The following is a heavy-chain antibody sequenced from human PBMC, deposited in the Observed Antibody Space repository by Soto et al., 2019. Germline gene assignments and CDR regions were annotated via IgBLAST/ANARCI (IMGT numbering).Heavy chain of an antibody. CDR1: GYTFTSYA. V-gene: IGHV1-3*01. CDR3: ERDWGYCSSTSCEGMDV. CDR2: INAGNGNT. Sequence: GASVKVSCKASGYTFTSYAMHWVRQAPGQRLEWMGWINAGNGNTKYSQKFQGRVTITRDTSASTAYMELSSLRSEDTAVYYCERDWGYCSSTSCEGMDVWGQGTTVTVSS. D-gene: IGHD2-2*01. J-gene: IGHJ6*02.